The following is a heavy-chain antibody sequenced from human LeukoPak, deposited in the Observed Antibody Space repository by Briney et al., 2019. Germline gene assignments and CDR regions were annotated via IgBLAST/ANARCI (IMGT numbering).Heavy chain of an antibody. CDR3: ASKMTPYCSGGSCYHPVDY. CDR1: GFSFTSSW. J-gene: IGHJ4*02. Sequence: GGSLRLSCVASGFSFTSSWMTWVRQAPGKGLEWVANIAGDESQKRYMDSVKGRFTISRDNSKNTLYLQMNSLRAEDTAVYYCASKMTPYCSGGSCYHPVDYWGQGTLVTVSS. D-gene: IGHD2-15*01. CDR2: IAGDESQK. V-gene: IGHV3-7*01.